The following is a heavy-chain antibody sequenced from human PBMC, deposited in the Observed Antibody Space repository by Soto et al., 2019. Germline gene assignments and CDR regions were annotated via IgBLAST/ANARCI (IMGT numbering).Heavy chain of an antibody. J-gene: IGHJ3*02. D-gene: IGHD3-10*01. V-gene: IGHV3-48*02. CDR3: ASLYGSGTGVAFDI. CDR1: GFTFSTYR. Sequence: VGSPRLSCAASGFTFSTYRMHWVRQAPGKGLEWVSYISSSSSTIYYAASVKGRFTISRDNAKNSLYLQMNSLRDEDTAVSYCASLYGSGTGVAFDIWGHGTMVTVSS. CDR2: ISSSSSTI.